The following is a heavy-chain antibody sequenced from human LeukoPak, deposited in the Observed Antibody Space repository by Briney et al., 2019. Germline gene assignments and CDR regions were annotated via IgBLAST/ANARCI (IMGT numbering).Heavy chain of an antibody. CDR2: ISAYNGNT. CDR3: ARDGGYYYGSGSSFDY. Sequence: GASVKVSCKASGYTFTSYGISWVRQAPGQGLEWMGWISAYNGNTNYAQRLQGRVTMTTDTSTSTAYMELRSLRSDDTAVYYCARDGGYYYGSGSSFDYWGQGTLVTVSS. CDR1: GYTFTSYG. V-gene: IGHV1-18*01. D-gene: IGHD3-10*01. J-gene: IGHJ4*02.